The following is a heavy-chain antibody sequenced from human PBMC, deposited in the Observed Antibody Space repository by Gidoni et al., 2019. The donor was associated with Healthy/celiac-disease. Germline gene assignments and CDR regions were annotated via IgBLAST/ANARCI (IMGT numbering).Heavy chain of an antibody. CDR1: GFTFSSYG. J-gene: IGHJ4*02. Sequence: EVQLLESGGGLVQPGGSLRVACAASGFTFSSYGMSWVRQATGQGLECVSAISGSGGSTYYADSVKGRFTISRDNSKNTLYLQMNSLRAEDTAVYYCAKIVGATPYWGQGTLVTVSS. D-gene: IGHD1-26*01. CDR3: AKIVGATPY. V-gene: IGHV3-23*01. CDR2: ISGSGGST.